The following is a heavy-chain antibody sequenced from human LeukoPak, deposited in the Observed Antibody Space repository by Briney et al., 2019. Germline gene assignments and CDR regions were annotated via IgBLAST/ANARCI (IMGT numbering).Heavy chain of an antibody. V-gene: IGHV1-2*02. CDR1: GYTLTGYY. CDR3: ARAGYVPTYYGSGSYILGY. D-gene: IGHD3-10*01. CDR2: INPNSGGT. Sequence: ASVKVSCKASGYTLTGYYMHGVRQAPGQGLEWMGWINPNSGGTNYAQKFQGRVTMTRDTSISTAYMELSRLRSDDTAVYYCARAGYVPTYYGSGSYILGYWGQGTLVTVSS. J-gene: IGHJ4*02.